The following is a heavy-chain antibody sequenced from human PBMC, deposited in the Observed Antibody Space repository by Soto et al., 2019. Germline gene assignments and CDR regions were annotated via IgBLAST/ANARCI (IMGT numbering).Heavy chain of an antibody. V-gene: IGHV1-18*01. CDR3: ASKTQYCSGGSCYSYYYHGMDV. CDR2: ISAYNGNT. D-gene: IGHD2-15*01. CDR1: GYTFTSYG. Sequence: ASVKVSCKASGYTFTSYGISWVRQAPGQGLEWMGWISAYNGNTNYAQKLQGRVTMTTDTSTSTAYMELRSLRSDDTAVYYCASKTQYCSGGSCYSYYYHGMDVWGQGTTVTVSS. J-gene: IGHJ6*02.